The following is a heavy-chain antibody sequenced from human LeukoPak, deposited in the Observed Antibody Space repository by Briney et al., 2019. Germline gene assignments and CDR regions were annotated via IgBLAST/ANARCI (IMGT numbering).Heavy chain of an antibody. CDR3: ARFRTWGDKAFDY. V-gene: IGHV3-48*01. CDR1: GFTFNAFG. Sequence: GGSLRLSCAASGFTFNAFGMNWVRKAPGKGLEWVSYIGTTSGAIYYADSVKGRFTISRDSAKNSLYLQMNSLRAEDTAVYYCARFRTWGDKAFDYWGQGTLVTVSS. J-gene: IGHJ4*02. CDR2: IGTTSGAI. D-gene: IGHD2-21*02.